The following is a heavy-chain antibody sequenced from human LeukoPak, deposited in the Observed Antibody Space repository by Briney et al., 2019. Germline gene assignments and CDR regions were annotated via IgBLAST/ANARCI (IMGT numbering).Heavy chain of an antibody. J-gene: IGHJ3*02. Sequence: GSLRLSCAASGFTFSSYWMHWVRQGPGKGLVWVSRIKSDGSSTTYADSVKGRFTISRDNAKNSLYLQMNSLRAEDTALYYCARWGDRRGGAFDIWGQGTMVTVSS. D-gene: IGHD3-16*01. CDR1: GFTFSSYW. CDR2: IKSDGSST. V-gene: IGHV3-74*03. CDR3: ARWGDRRGGAFDI.